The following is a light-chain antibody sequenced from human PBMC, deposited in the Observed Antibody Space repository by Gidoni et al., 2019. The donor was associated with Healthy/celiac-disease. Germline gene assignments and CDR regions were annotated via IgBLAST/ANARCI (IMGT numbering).Light chain of an antibody. CDR1: QSVSSN. J-gene: IGKJ1*01. V-gene: IGKV3-15*01. Sequence: EIVMTQSPATLSVSPGESATLSCRASQSVSSNLAWYQQKPGPAPRLLIYGASTRATGIPARFSGSGSGTEFTLTIRSLQSEAFAVYYCQQYTTWPRTFGQXTKVEIK. CDR2: GAS. CDR3: QQYTTWPRT.